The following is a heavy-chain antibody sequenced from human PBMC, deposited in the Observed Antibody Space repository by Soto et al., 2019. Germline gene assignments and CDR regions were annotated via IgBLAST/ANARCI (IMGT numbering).Heavy chain of an antibody. CDR1: GGSFSGYY. Sequence: SETLSLTCAVYGGSFSGYYWSWIRQPPGKGLEWIGEINHSGSTNYNPSLKSRVTISVDTSKNQFSLKLSSVTAADTAVYYCARAAYDYVWGSYRYHFDYWGQGTLVTVSS. CDR2: INHSGST. J-gene: IGHJ4*02. D-gene: IGHD3-16*02. CDR3: ARAAYDYVWGSYRYHFDY. V-gene: IGHV4-34*01.